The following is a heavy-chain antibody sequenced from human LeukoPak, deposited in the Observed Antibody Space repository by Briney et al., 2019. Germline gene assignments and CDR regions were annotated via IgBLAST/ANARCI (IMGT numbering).Heavy chain of an antibody. V-gene: IGHV1-18*01. CDR2: ISAYNGNT. J-gene: IGHJ4*02. CDR3: ARKALGIAAAGTDCDY. CDR1: GYTFTSYG. Sequence: GASVKVSCKASGYTFTSYGISWVRQAPGQGLEWMGWISAYNGNTNYAQKLQGRVTMTTDTSTSTAYMELRSLRSDDTAVYYCARKALGIAAAGTDCDYWGQGTLVTVSS. D-gene: IGHD6-13*01.